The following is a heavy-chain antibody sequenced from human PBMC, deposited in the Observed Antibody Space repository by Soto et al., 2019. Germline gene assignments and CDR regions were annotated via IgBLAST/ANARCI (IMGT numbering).Heavy chain of an antibody. D-gene: IGHD2-15*01. J-gene: IGHJ4*02. V-gene: IGHV1-69*12. Sequence: QVQLVQSGAEVKKPGSSVKVSCKASGGTFSSYAISWVRQAPGQGLEWMGGIIPIFGTANYAQKFQGRVPITADEYTRTDHMELRSLRSDDTAVYYCASGGIVVVVAAPYFDYWRQGTLVAVSS. CDR3: ASGGIVVVVAAPYFDY. CDR2: IIPIFGTA. CDR1: GGTFSSYA.